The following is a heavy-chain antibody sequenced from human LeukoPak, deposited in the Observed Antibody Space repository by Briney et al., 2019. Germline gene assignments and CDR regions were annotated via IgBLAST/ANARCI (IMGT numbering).Heavy chain of an antibody. CDR3: AATMVRGVHTHFDY. Sequence: PSETLSLTCTVSGGSITNYYWSWIRQPPGKGLEWIVYVYYSGSTNYNPSLKSRVTISVDTSKNQFSLKLSSVTAADTAVYYCAATMVRGVHTHFDYWGQGTLVTVSS. J-gene: IGHJ4*02. CDR1: GGSITNYY. V-gene: IGHV4-59*08. D-gene: IGHD3-10*01. CDR2: VYYSGST.